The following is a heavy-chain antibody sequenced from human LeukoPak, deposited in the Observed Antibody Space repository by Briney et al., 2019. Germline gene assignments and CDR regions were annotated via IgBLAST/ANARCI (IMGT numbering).Heavy chain of an antibody. D-gene: IGHD3-10*01. CDR1: GFSFSNAW. CDR3: TTDYGSGSYHYFNY. CDR2: IKSKTDGETA. Sequence: GGSLRLSCAASGFSFSNAWMNWVRQAPGRGLEWVGRIKSKTDGETADYAAPVKGRFTFSRDDLKNTLFLQMNSLKTEDTAVYYCTTDYGSGSYHYFNYWGQGTLVTVSS. V-gene: IGHV3-15*05. J-gene: IGHJ4*02.